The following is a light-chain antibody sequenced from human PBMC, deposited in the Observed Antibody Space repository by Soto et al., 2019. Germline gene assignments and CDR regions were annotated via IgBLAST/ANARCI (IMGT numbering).Light chain of an antibody. CDR2: EVT. J-gene: IGLJ1*01. Sequence: LTQPASVSGSPGQSITISCTGTSSDVGGYNSVSWYQQHPGKAPKLVIYEVTNRPSGISNRFSGSKSGNTASLTISGLQAEDEADYYCSSYTSSSTRVFGTGTRSPS. CDR1: SSDVGGYNS. CDR3: SSYTSSSTRV. V-gene: IGLV2-14*01.